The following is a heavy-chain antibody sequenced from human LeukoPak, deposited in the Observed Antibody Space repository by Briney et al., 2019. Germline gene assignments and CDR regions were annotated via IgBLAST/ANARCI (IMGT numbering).Heavy chain of an antibody. D-gene: IGHD2-15*01. CDR2: ISTDGYTT. CDR1: GLAFSAYK. V-gene: IGHV3-74*01. J-gene: IGHJ4*02. CDR3: VVGGSPGY. Sequence: GGSMRLSCAASGLAFSAYKMHWVRHAPRKGLVWVSRISTDGYTTDYADFVQGRFTASRDNTKNTWSLEMNSLRAEDTAVYYCVVGGSPGYWGQGTLVTVSS.